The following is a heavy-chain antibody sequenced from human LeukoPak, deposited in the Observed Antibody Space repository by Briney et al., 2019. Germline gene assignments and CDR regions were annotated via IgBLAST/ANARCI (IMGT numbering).Heavy chain of an antibody. CDR2: ISSSGSTI. V-gene: IGHV3-48*03. Sequence: GGSLRLSCAASGFTFSSYEMNWVRQAPGKGLEWVSYISSSGSTIYYADSVKGRFTISRDNAKNSLYLQTNSLRAEDTAVYYCARAGYYDSSGYARYWGQGTLVTVSS. CDR3: ARAGYYDSSGYARY. CDR1: GFTFSSYE. J-gene: IGHJ4*02. D-gene: IGHD3-22*01.